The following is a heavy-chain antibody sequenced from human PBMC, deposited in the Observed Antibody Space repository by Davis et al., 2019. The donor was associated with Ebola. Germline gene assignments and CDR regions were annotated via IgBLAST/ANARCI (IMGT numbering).Heavy chain of an antibody. D-gene: IGHD3-3*01. J-gene: IGHJ6*04. CDR3: AKSGLSFGVVKYHYGMDV. Sequence: GESLKISCAASGFTFSSYAMSWVRQAPGKGLEWVSAISGSGGTTYYASSVKGRFTVSRDNSKKTMYLQMNSLRAEDTAVYYCAKSGLSFGVVKYHYGMDVWGKGTTVTVSS. CDR1: GFTFSSYA. CDR2: ISGSGGTT. V-gene: IGHV3-23*01.